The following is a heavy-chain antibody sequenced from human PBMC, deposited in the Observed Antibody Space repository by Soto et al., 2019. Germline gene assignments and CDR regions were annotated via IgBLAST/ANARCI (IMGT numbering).Heavy chain of an antibody. CDR1: EFSFSRYA. Sequence: PGGSLRLSCVASEFSFSRYAMTWVRQAAGKGLQWVAGLGPDGRNTFYGESVGGRFTISRDNSRNTLYLQMSSLRAEDTAVYFCVKQMTTWTDSFFDFWGQGIQVTVS. D-gene: IGHD4-17*01. J-gene: IGHJ4*02. V-gene: IGHV3-23*01. CDR3: VKQMTTWTDSFFDF. CDR2: LGPDGRNT.